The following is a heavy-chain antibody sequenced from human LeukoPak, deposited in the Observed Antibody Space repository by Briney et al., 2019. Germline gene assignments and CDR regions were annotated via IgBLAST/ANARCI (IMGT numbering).Heavy chain of an antibody. D-gene: IGHD3-3*01. CDR1: GYTFTGYY. J-gene: IGHJ4*02. V-gene: IGHV1-2*02. Sequence: ASVKVSCKASGYTFTGYYMHWVRQAPGQGLEWMGWINPNSGGTNYAQKFQGRVTMTRDTSISTVYMELSRLRSDDTAVYYCATNYDYDFWSGYYPRLDYWGQGTLVTVSS. CDR3: ATNYDYDFWSGYYPRLDY. CDR2: INPNSGGT.